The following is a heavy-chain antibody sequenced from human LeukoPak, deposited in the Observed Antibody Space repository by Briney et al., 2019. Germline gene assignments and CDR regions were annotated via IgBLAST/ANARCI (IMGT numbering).Heavy chain of an antibody. CDR1: GFTFSTYG. J-gene: IGHJ4*02. CDR3: ANHKSAFEF. CDR2: ISGSASGGIT. Sequence: LPGGSLRLSCAASGFTFSTYGLSWVHQSQGKGLEWVSAISGSASGGITNYADSVKGRFTISRDNYKNTLYLQMNRLRVEDTAVYFCANHKSAFEFWGQGTLVTVSS. V-gene: IGHV3-23*01. D-gene: IGHD3-3*02.